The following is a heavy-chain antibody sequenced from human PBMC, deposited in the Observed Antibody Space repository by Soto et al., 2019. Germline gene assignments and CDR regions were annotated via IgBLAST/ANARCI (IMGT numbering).Heavy chain of an antibody. J-gene: IGHJ5*02. Sequence: SETLSLTCAISGDSVSSNSAAWNWIRQSPSRGLEWLGRTYYRSKWYNDYAVSVKSRITINPDTSKNQFSLQLNSVTPEDTAVYYCAREGYYYDSSRLWTNWFDPWGQGTLVTVSS. CDR1: GDSVSSNSAA. CDR3: AREGYYYDSSRLWTNWFDP. V-gene: IGHV6-1*01. D-gene: IGHD3-22*01. CDR2: TYYRSKWYN.